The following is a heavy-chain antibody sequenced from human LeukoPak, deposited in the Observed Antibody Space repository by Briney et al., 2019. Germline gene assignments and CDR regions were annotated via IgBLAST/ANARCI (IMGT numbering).Heavy chain of an antibody. CDR1: GFTFNRDG. J-gene: IGHJ5*02. V-gene: IGHV3-23*01. Sequence: GGTLRLSCAASGFTFNRDGMSWVRQAPGKGLEWLSSISGSGGRTYYADSVKGRFTISRDNSKNTLYLQMNSLRAEDTAVYFCAKPPGLRRPDPWGQGTLVTVFS. CDR3: AKPPGLRRPDP. CDR2: ISGSGGRT. D-gene: IGHD5-12*01.